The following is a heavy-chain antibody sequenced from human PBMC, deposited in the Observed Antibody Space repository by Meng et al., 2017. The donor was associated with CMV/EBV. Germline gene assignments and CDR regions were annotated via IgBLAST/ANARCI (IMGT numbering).Heavy chain of an antibody. D-gene: IGHD5-24*01. V-gene: IGHV4-34*01. Sequence: GAVYGGSFSGYYWSWIRQPPGKGLEWIGEINHSGSTNYNLSLKSRVTISVDTSKNQFSLKLSSVTAADTAVYYCARGQRWLQPIDYWGQGTLVTVSS. J-gene: IGHJ4*02. CDR1: GGSFSGYY. CDR2: INHSGST. CDR3: ARGQRWLQPIDY.